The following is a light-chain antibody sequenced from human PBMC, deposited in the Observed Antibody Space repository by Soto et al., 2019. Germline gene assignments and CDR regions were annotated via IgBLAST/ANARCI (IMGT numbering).Light chain of an antibody. CDR1: QTVRNSY. Sequence: LVLTQSPDTLSLSPGERATLSCRASQTVRNSYLPWYQQKLGQPPRLVLYGTSNRATGIPARFSGRGSGTDFSLIISGLEPEDPAVYFCQQYDDSGRQFTFGQGTKLEIK. CDR2: GTS. J-gene: IGKJ2*01. V-gene: IGKV3-20*01. CDR3: QQYDDSGRQFT.